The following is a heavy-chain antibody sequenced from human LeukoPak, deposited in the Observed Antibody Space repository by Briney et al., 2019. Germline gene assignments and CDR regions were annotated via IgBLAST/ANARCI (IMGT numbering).Heavy chain of an antibody. J-gene: IGHJ6*02. Sequence: SVKVSCKASGYTFTSFGISWVRQAPGQGLEWMGGIIPIFGTANYAQKFQGRVTITADESTSTAYMELSSLRSEDTAVYYCASPLDSINYYYYGMDVWGQGTTVTVSS. CDR2: IIPIFGTA. V-gene: IGHV1-69*13. CDR1: GYTFTSFG. D-gene: IGHD3-22*01. CDR3: ASPLDSINYYYYGMDV.